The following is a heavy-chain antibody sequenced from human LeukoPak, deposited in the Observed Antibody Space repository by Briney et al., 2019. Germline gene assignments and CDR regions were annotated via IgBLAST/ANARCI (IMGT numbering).Heavy chain of an antibody. J-gene: IGHJ4*02. V-gene: IGHV3-48*01. Sequence: GGSLRLSCAASGFTFSNYAIHWVRQAPGKGLEWVSYISSSSSTIYYADSVKGRFTISRDNSKNTLYLQMNSLRSEDTAVYYCAKDDSTSWYYFDYWGQGTLVTVSS. CDR2: ISSSSSTI. CDR1: GFTFSNYA. CDR3: AKDDSTSWYYFDY. D-gene: IGHD6-13*01.